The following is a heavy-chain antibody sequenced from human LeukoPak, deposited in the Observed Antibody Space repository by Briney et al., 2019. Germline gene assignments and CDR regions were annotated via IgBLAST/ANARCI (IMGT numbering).Heavy chain of an antibody. D-gene: IGHD6-19*01. CDR2: INPSGGST. CDR1: GYTFTSYY. J-gene: IGHJ5*02. Sequence: ASVKVSCKASGYTFTSYYMHWVRQAPGQGLEWMGLINPSGGSTSYAQKFQGRVTMTRDTSTSTVYMELSSLRSEDTAVYYCARDRFRAVAGTRWFDPWGQGTLVTVSS. V-gene: IGHV1-46*01. CDR3: ARDRFRAVAGTRWFDP.